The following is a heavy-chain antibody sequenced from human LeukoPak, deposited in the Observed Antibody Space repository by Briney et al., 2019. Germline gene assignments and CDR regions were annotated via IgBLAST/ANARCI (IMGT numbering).Heavy chain of an antibody. CDR2: ISAYNGNT. CDR1: GYTFTSYG. D-gene: IGHD3-9*01. V-gene: IGHV1-18*01. Sequence: GASVKVSCKASGYTFTSYGISWVRQAPGQGLEWMGWISAYNGNTNYAQKLQGRVTVTTDTSTSTAYMELRSLRSDDTAVYYCARARVLRYFDWLKADAFDIWGQGTMVTVSS. CDR3: ARARVLRYFDWLKADAFDI. J-gene: IGHJ3*02.